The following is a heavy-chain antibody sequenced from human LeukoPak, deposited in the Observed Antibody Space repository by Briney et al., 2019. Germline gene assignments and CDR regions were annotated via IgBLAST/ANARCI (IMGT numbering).Heavy chain of an antibody. Sequence: GGSLRLSCAASGFTFSSYGIHWVRQTSGKGLEWVGRIRSKANNYATLYAASMKGRFTISRDDSRNTAYLQVNSLKTEDTAVYYCARIGLGSDYWGQGTLVTVSS. J-gene: IGHJ4*02. CDR3: ARIGLGSDY. CDR2: IRSKANNYAT. V-gene: IGHV3-73*01. CDR1: GFTFSSYG. D-gene: IGHD6-19*01.